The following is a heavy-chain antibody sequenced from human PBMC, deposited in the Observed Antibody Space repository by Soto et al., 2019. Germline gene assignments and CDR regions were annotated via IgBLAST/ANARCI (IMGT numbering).Heavy chain of an antibody. J-gene: IGHJ4*02. CDR3: ARGDGDYYDGNGYLGRH. V-gene: IGHV3-74*01. CDR1: GVTFISYW. Sequence: EVQLVESGGGLVQPGGCLTISCAASGVTFISYWMHWVRQAPGKGLVWVARIKSDGSGTIYADSVKGRLTISRDNARNTLYLQMNSLRAEDTAVYFCARGDGDYYDGNGYLGRHWGQATLVTVSS. CDR2: IKSDGSGT. D-gene: IGHD3-22*01.